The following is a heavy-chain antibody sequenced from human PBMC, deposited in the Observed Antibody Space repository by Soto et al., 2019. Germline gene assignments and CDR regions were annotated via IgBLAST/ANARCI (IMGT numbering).Heavy chain of an antibody. CDR3: ARGGYYFYMDV. Sequence: QVQLQESGPGLVKPSETLSLTCAVSGGSISISNWWSWVRQTPGKGLEWIGQIHHSGSTNYSPSLTSRVTIPVDKSKNQFSLKMNSVTAADTAVYYCARGGYYFYMDVWGKGTTVTVSS. D-gene: IGHD1-26*01. J-gene: IGHJ6*03. V-gene: IGHV4-4*02. CDR2: IHHSGST. CDR1: GGSISISNW.